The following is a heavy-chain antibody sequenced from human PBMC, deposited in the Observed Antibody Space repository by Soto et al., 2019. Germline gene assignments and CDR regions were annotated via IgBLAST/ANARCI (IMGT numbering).Heavy chain of an antibody. V-gene: IGHV3-33*01. J-gene: IGHJ6*02. Sequence: QVQLVESGGGVVQPGRSLRLSCAASGFTFSSYGMHWVRQAPGKGLEWVAVIWYDGSNKYYADSVKGRFTISRDNSKNTLYLQMNSLRAEDTAVYYCATSATYYDFWSGTHYYGMDVWGQGTTVTVSS. CDR2: IWYDGSNK. CDR3: ATSATYYDFWSGTHYYGMDV. CDR1: GFTFSSYG. D-gene: IGHD3-3*01.